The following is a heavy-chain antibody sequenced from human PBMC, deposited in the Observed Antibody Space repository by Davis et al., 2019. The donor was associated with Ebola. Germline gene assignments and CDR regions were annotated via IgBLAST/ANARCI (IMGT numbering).Heavy chain of an antibody. D-gene: IGHD3-22*01. V-gene: IGHV1-69*13. Sequence: SVKVSCKASAGTFSSYAISWVRQAPGQGLEWMGGIIPIFGTANYAQKFQGRVTITADESTSTAYMELSSLRSEDTAVYYCARDITMTYQEGGVNWFDPWGRGTLVTVSS. CDR2: IIPIFGTA. CDR1: AGTFSSYA. CDR3: ARDITMTYQEGGVNWFDP. J-gene: IGHJ5*02.